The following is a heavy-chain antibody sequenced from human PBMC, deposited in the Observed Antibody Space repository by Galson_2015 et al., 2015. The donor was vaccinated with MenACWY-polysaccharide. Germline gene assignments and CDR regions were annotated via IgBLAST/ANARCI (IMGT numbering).Heavy chain of an antibody. Sequence: SLRLSCAASGFTFTSYAMSWVRQAPGKGLEWVSGISGRGGSTYYADSVKGRFTISRDNSKNTLYLQMNSLRADDTAVYYCAKERTAVDIWGQGTMVTVSS. J-gene: IGHJ3*02. CDR3: AKERTAVDI. V-gene: IGHV3-23*01. D-gene: IGHD2-21*02. CDR1: GFTFTSYA. CDR2: ISGRGGST.